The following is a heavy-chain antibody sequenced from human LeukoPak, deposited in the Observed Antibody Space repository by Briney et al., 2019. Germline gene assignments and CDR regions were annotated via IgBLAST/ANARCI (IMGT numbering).Heavy chain of an antibody. V-gene: IGHV3-21*01. CDR3: ARDGPLWEWDPHNAGFDI. J-gene: IGHJ3*02. Sequence: KAGGSLRLSCAASGFTYSSYEMNWVRQAPGKGLEWVSSISSSSSYIYYADSVKGRFTISRDNAKNSLYLQMNSLRAEDTAVYYCARDGPLWEWDPHNAGFDIWGQGTMVTVSS. CDR2: ISSSSSYI. CDR1: GFTYSSYE. D-gene: IGHD1-26*01.